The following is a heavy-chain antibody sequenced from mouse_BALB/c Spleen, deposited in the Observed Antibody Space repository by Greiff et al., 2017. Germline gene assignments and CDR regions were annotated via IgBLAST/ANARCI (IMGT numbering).Heavy chain of an antibody. CDR1: GFSLTSYG. V-gene: IGHV2-9*02. CDR2: IWAGGST. Sequence: VMLVESGPGLVAPSQSLSITCTVSGFSLTSYGVHWVRQPPGKGLEWLGVIWAGGSTNYNSALMSRLSISKDNSKSQVFLKMNSLQTDDTAMYYYARDGKDRNGGFDYWGQGTTLTVSS. D-gene: IGHD2-1*01. CDR3: ARDGKDRNGGFDY. J-gene: IGHJ2*01.